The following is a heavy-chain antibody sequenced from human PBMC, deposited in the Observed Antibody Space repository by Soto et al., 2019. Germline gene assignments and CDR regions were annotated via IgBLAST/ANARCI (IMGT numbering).Heavy chain of an antibody. CDR1: GASLNSGEYY. Sequence: QVQLQESGTGLAKHSQTVALTCTVSGASLNSGEYYWTWMRQVPGKDLEWIGHIFNSRTSFSTPSLRSRVRRSVDRFDNDVSQHLESVTAADTALYYCARGLGPDDKGLFPAAFDICGHGT. J-gene: IGHJ3*02. V-gene: IGHV4-31*02. CDR2: IFNSRTS. D-gene: IGHD3-22*01. CDR3: ARGLGPDDKGLFPAAFDI.